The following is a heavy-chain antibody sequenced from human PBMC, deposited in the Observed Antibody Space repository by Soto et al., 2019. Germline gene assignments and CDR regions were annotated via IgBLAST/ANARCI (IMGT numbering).Heavy chain of an antibody. CDR3: ARIGDYYYYYGMDV. Sequence: ASVKVSCKASGYTFTGYYMHWVRQAPGQGLEWMGWISAYNGNTNYAQKLQGRVTMTTDTSTSTAYMELRSLRSDDTAVYYCARIGDYYYYYGMDVWGQGTTVTVSS. J-gene: IGHJ6*02. V-gene: IGHV1-18*04. CDR2: ISAYNGNT. CDR1: GYTFTGYY.